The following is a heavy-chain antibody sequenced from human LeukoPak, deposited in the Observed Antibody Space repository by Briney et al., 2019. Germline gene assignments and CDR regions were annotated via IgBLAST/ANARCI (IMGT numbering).Heavy chain of an antibody. D-gene: IGHD1-1*01. CDR1: GGSISPYY. V-gene: IGHV4-59*01. CDR3: ARVGDWNDLVY. J-gene: IGHJ4*02. CDR2: ILYSGTTT. Sequence: SETLSLTCTVSGGSISPYYWSWIRQTPGKGLEWIGYILYSGTTTNYNPSLKSRVTISVDTSKDQFSLKLSSVTAADTAVYYCARVGDWNDLVYWGQGTLVTVSS.